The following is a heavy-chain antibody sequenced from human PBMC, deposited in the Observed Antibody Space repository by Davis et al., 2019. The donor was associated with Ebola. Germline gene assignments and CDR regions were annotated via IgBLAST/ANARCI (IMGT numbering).Heavy chain of an antibody. CDR2: IDPSDSYT. J-gene: IGHJ6*02. V-gene: IGHV5-10-1*01. Sequence: GESLKIPCKGSGYSFTSYWISWVRQMPGKGLEWMGRIDPSDSYTNYSPSFQGHVTISADKSISTAYLQWSSLKASDTAMYYCARLASPTQGSYGMDVWGQGTTVTVSS. CDR1: GYSFTSYW. CDR3: ARLASPTQGSYGMDV.